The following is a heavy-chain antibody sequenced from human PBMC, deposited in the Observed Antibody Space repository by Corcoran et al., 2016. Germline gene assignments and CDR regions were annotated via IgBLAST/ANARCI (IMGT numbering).Heavy chain of an antibody. V-gene: IGHV1-18*01. Sequence: QVQLVQSGAEVKKPGASVKVSCKTSGYTFTNYGISWVRQAPGQGLECMGWISGYNGNRNYAQNLQGRVTMTTDTSTSTAYMELRSLKSDDTAVYYCARGGSGYPVDFWGQGTLVTVSS. CDR2: ISGYNGNR. D-gene: IGHD3-22*01. CDR3: ARGGSGYPVDF. CDR1: GYTFTNYG. J-gene: IGHJ4*02.